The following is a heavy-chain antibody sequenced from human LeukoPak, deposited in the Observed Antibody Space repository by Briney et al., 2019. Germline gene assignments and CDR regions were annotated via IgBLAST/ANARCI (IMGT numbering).Heavy chain of an antibody. CDR1: GGSFSGYY. CDR2: IYYSGST. Sequence: SETLSLTCAVYGGSFSGYYWSWIRQPPGKGLEWIGSIYYSGSTYYNPSLKSRVTISVDTSKNQFSLKLSSVTAADTAVYYCARFAAPAYESSGYYEGQDFDYWGQGTLVTVSS. CDR3: ARFAAPAYESSGYYEGQDFDY. V-gene: IGHV4-34*01. D-gene: IGHD3-22*01. J-gene: IGHJ4*02.